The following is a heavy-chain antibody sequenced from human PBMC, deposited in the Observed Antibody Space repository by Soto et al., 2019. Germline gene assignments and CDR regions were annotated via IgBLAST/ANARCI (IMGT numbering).Heavy chain of an antibody. CDR1: GYTFTSYG. J-gene: IGHJ3*02. V-gene: IGHV1-18*01. D-gene: IGHD4-17*01. CDR2: ISAYNGNT. Sequence: QVQLVQSGAEVKKPGASVKVSCKASGYTFTSYGISWVRQAPGQGLEWMGWISAYNGNTNYAQKLQGRVTMPTDTSTSTAYMELRSLRSDDTAVYYCARKSLFGDYVLYAFDIWGQGTMVTVSS. CDR3: ARKSLFGDYVLYAFDI.